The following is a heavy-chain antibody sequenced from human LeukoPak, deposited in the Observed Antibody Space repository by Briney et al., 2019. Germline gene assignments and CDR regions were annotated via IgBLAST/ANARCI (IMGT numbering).Heavy chain of an antibody. CDR3: AKGRRTHSSSAGLDY. Sequence: GGSLRLSCAASGFTFSSYGMHWVRQAPGKGLEWVAVISYDGSNKYYADSVKGRFTISRGNSKNTLYLQMNSLRAEDTAVYYCAKGRRTHSSSAGLDYWGQGTLVTVSS. CDR1: GFTFSSYG. CDR2: ISYDGSNK. V-gene: IGHV3-30*18. D-gene: IGHD6-6*01. J-gene: IGHJ4*02.